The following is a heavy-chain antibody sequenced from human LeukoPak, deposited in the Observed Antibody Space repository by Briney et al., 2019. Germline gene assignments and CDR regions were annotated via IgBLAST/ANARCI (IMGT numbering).Heavy chain of an antibody. Sequence: SVNVSCKVSRYTLTELSMHRVRQAPGNPLEGTGGFDPEDGETIYAQKFQGRVTMTEDTSTDTAYMELSSLRSEDTAVYYCATVSGYSYGPFDYWGQGTLVTVSS. V-gene: IGHV1-24*01. D-gene: IGHD5-18*01. CDR2: FDPEDGET. CDR3: ATVSGYSYGPFDY. CDR1: RYTLTELS. J-gene: IGHJ4*02.